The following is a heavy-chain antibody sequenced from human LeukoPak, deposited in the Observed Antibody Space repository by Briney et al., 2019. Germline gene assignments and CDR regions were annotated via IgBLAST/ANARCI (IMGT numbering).Heavy chain of an antibody. CDR2: ISGSGDST. J-gene: IGHJ4*02. D-gene: IGHD3-10*01. V-gene: IGHV3-23*01. CDR1: GLTFSSYA. CDR3: ANVGSGSFYY. Sequence: PGGSLRLSCAASGLTFSSYAMSWVRQAPGKGLEWVLSISGSGDSTPYADSVKGRFTISRDNSKNTLYLQMNSLRAEDTAVYYCANVGSGSFYYWGQGTLVTVSS.